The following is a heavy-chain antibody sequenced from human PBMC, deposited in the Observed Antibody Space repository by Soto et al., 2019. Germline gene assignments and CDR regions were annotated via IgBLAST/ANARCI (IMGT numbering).Heavy chain of an antibody. CDR2: IYYSGST. D-gene: IGHD2-2*01. V-gene: IGHV4-31*02. Sequence: PGKGLEWIGYIYYSGSTYYNPSLKSRVTISVDTSKNQFSLKLSSVTAADTAVFYCARLVVPADILGRSLHPWGQGILVTASS. J-gene: IGHJ5*02. CDR3: ARLVVPADILGRSLHP.